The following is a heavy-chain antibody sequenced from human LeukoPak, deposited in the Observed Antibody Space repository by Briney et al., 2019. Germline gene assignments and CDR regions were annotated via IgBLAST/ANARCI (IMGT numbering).Heavy chain of an antibody. V-gene: IGHV3-21*01. D-gene: IGHD3-10*01. CDR2: ISSSSSYI. J-gene: IGHJ4*02. CDR3: ARGGKNFDY. CDR1: GFTFSSYS. Sequence: PGGSLGLSCAASGFTFSSYSMNWVRQAPGKGLEGVSSISSSSSYIYYADTVKGRFTISRDNAKNSLYLQMNSLRAEDTAVYYCARGGKNFDYWGQGTLVTVSS.